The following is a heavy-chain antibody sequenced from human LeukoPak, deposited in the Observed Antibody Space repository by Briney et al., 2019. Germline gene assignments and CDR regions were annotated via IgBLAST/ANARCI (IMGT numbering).Heavy chain of an antibody. CDR1: GFTFSSYW. J-gene: IGHJ4*02. CDR2: ISSSGSTI. D-gene: IGHD5-18*01. Sequence: GGSLRLSCAASGFTFSSYWMSWVRQAPGKGLEWVSYISSSGSTIYYADSVKGRFTISRDNAKNSLYLQMNSLRAEDTAVYYCARADTAMATGHFDYWGQGTLVTVSS. CDR3: ARADTAMATGHFDY. V-gene: IGHV3-48*04.